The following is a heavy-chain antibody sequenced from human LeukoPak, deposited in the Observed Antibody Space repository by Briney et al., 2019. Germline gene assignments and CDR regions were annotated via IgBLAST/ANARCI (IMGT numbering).Heavy chain of an antibody. V-gene: IGHV1-8*02. Sequence: VASVKVSCKATTYTFTSYDINWVRQATGQGLEWMGWMNPNSGNTGYAQKLQGRVTMTRNTSISTAYMELSSLRSDDTAVYYCARGKVGATINWLDPWGQGTLVTVSS. CDR2: MNPNSGNT. CDR3: ARGKVGATINWLDP. CDR1: TYTFTSYD. J-gene: IGHJ5*02. D-gene: IGHD1-26*01.